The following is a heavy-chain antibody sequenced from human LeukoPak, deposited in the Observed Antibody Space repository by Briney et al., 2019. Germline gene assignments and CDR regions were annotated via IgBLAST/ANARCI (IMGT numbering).Heavy chain of an antibody. CDR3: AREDVVLVDAVRYYYYGMDV. CDR2: INPSGGST. J-gene: IGHJ6*02. Sequence: ASVKVSCKASGYNFISYFMHWVRQAPGQGLEWMGIINPSGGSTSYAQKFQDRVTMTRDTSTSTVYMELSSLKSEDTAVYYCAREDVVLVDAVRYYYYGMDVWGQGTTVTVSS. V-gene: IGHV1-46*01. D-gene: IGHD2-8*01. CDR1: GYNFISYF.